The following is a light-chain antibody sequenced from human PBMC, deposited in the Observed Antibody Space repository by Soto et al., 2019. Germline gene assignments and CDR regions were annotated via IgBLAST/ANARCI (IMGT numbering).Light chain of an antibody. CDR3: HQYYGYWT. Sequence: DVQMTQYTSSLSASVGDRVTITCRASQSINIWLAWYQQKPGRAPKLLVSQASTLEGGVPSRFSGSGSGTEFTLTISSLQPDDFATYYCHQYYGYWTFGQGTNVDNK. CDR1: QSINIW. J-gene: IGKJ1*01. V-gene: IGKV1-5*03. CDR2: QAS.